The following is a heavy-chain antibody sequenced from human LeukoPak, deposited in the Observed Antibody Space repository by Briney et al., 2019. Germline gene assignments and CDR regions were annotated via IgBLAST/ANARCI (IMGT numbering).Heavy chain of an antibody. J-gene: IGHJ4*02. CDR2: VYYSGST. CDR1: GGSISSYY. CDR3: LAPTLLWHPLVSDY. V-gene: IGHV4-59*12. Sequence: SETLSLTCTVSGGSISSYYWSWIRQPPGKGLEWIGYVYYSGSTNYNPSLKSRVTISVDTSKNRFSLKLSSVTAADTAVYYCLAPTLLWHPLVSDYWGQGTLVTVSS. D-gene: IGHD2-2*01.